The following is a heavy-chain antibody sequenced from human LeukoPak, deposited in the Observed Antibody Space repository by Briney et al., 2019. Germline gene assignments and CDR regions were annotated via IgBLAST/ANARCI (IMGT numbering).Heavy chain of an antibody. J-gene: IGHJ4*02. CDR2: IWYDGSNK. CDR3: ARDQGYYDSSGYFDY. CDR1: GFTFSSYG. Sequence: GGYLRLSCAASGFTFSSYGMHWVRQAPGKGLEWMAVIWYDGSNKYYADFVKGRFTISRDNSKNTLYLQMNSLRAEDTAVYYCARDQGYYDSSGYFDYWGQGTLVTVSS. D-gene: IGHD3-22*01. V-gene: IGHV3-33*01.